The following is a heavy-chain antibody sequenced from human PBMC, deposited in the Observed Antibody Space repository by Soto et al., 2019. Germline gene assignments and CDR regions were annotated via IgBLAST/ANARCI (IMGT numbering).Heavy chain of an antibody. CDR2: IWYDGSNK. CDR1: GFTFSSYG. CDR3: ARDRYCSGGSCYGWFDP. V-gene: IGHV3-33*01. D-gene: IGHD2-15*01. J-gene: IGHJ5*02. Sequence: GGSLRLSCAASGFTFSSYGMHWVRQAPGKGLEWVAVIWYDGSNKYYADSVKGRFTISRDNSKNTLYLQMNSLRAEDTAVYYCARDRYCSGGSCYGWFDPWGRGTLVTVSS.